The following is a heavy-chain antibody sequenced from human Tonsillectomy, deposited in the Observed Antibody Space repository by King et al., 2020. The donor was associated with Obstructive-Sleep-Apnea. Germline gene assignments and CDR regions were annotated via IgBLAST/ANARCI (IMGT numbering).Heavy chain of an antibody. J-gene: IGHJ6*02. CDR1: GFTFSSYW. CDR3: ARVAFSSPHFYYCGMDV. CDR2: INSDGSST. Sequence: VQLVESGGGLVQPGGSLRLSCAASGFTFSSYWMQWVRQAPGTGLVWVSRINSDGSSTTYADSVEVRFTISRDNAKNRLFLQMNSLRAEDTAVYYCARVAFSSPHFYYCGMDVWGQGTTVTVSS. D-gene: IGHD3-3*02. V-gene: IGHV3-74*03.